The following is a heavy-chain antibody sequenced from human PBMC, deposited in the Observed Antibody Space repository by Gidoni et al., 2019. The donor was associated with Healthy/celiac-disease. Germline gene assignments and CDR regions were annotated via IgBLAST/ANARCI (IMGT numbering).Heavy chain of an antibody. CDR3: ARLATYYDSSGYRDSWYFDL. V-gene: IGHV3-11*01. CDR2: ISSSGSTI. J-gene: IGHJ2*01. CDR1: GFTFSDYY. Sequence: QVQLVESGGGLVKPGGSLRLSCAASGFTFSDYYMSWIRQAPGQGLEWVSYISSSGSTIYYADSVKGRFTISRDNAKNSLYLQMNSLRAEDTAVYYCARLATYYDSSGYRDSWYFDLWGRGTLVTVSS. D-gene: IGHD3-22*01.